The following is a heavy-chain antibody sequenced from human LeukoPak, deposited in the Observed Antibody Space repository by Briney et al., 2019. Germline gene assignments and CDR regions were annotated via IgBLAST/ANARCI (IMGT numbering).Heavy chain of an antibody. V-gene: IGHV3-7*04. CDR1: GYTFSTYW. Sequence: GGSLRLSCAASGYTFSTYWMIWVRQAPGKGLQWVASIKQDGSQKFYVDSVKGRFTVSRDNAENSLYLQMNSLRADDTAVYYCAGGSAFSPIWFDPWGQGTLVTVSS. CDR2: IKQDGSQK. J-gene: IGHJ5*02. D-gene: IGHD3-3*01. CDR3: AGGSAFSPIWFDP.